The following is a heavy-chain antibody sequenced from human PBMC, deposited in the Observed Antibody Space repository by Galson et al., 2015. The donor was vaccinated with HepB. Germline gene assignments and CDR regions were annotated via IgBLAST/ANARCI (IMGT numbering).Heavy chain of an antibody. D-gene: IGHD2-21*02. CDR2: IYSGGST. V-gene: IGHV3-53*01. CDR3: ARGPPLAVTSQNYYYAMDV. J-gene: IGHJ6*02. CDR1: GFTFSSNY. Sequence: SLRLSCAASGFTFSSNYMSWVRQAPGKGLEWVSVIYSGGSTNYADSVKGRFTISRDNSKNTLYLQMNSLRAEDTAVYYCARGPPLAVTSQNYYYAMDVWGQGTTVTVS.